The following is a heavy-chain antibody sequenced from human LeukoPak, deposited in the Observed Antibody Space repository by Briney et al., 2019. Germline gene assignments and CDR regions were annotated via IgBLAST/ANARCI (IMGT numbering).Heavy chain of an antibody. CDR1: GGSFSGYY. D-gene: IGHD3-10*01. Sequence: SETLSLTCAVYGGSFSGYYWSWIRQPPGKGLEWIGEINHSGSTNYNPSLKSRVTISVDTSKIQFSLKLSSVTAADTAVYYCARGLHTRYGSGSYYRPTRYYFDYWGQGTLVTVSS. J-gene: IGHJ4*02. CDR2: INHSGST. CDR3: ARGLHTRYGSGSYYRPTRYYFDY. V-gene: IGHV4-34*01.